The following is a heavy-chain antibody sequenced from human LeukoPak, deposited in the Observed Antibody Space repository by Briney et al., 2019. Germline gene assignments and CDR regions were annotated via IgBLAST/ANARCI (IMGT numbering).Heavy chain of an antibody. CDR2: ISAYNGNT. CDR3: AREGLLGYCSGGSCYSYYYYGMDV. Sequence: ASVKVSCKASGYTFTSYGISWVRQAPGQGLEWMGWISAYNGNTNYAQKLQGRVTMTTDTSTSTAYMELRSLRSDDTAVYYCAREGLLGYCSGGSCYSYYYYGMDVWGQGTTVTVPS. CDR1: GYTFTSYG. V-gene: IGHV1-18*01. J-gene: IGHJ6*02. D-gene: IGHD2-15*01.